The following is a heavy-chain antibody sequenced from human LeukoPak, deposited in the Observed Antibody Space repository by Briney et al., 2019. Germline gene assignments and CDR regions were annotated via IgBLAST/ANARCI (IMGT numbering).Heavy chain of an antibody. CDR2: INYSGST. Sequence: SETLSLTCNVSGDSGDSMNTYYWGWIRQPPGKGLEWIGSINYSGSTYYNPSLKSRVTISVDTSKNQFSLKLNSVTAADTAVYYCANIWFGEYPDYWGQGTLVTVSS. CDR3: ANIWFGEYPDY. CDR1: GDSGDSMNTYY. V-gene: IGHV4-39*07. D-gene: IGHD3-10*01. J-gene: IGHJ4*02.